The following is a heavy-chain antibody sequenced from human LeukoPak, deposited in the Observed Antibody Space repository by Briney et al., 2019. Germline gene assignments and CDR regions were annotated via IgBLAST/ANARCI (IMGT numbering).Heavy chain of an antibody. CDR1: GFTFSSYG. V-gene: IGHV3-33*01. J-gene: IGHJ4*02. CDR3: ARVHGYYFDY. Sequence: GGSLGLSCAASGFTFSSYGMHWVRQAPGKGLEWVALIWYDGSDKYYADSMKGRFTISRDNSKNMLYLQMNSLRAEDTAVYYCARVHGYYFDYWGQGTLVTVSS. CDR2: IWYDGSDK.